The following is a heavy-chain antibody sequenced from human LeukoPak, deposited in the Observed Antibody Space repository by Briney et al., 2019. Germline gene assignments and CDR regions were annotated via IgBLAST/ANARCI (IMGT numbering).Heavy chain of an antibody. V-gene: IGHV3-23*01. J-gene: IGHJ4*02. Sequence: PGGSLRLSCAASDFTFRTYAMSWVRQAPGKGLEWVSGISGSGGGTYYADSVKGRFTISRDNSKNTLYLQMNSLRAEDTAVYYCAKVLVSGRNHYWGQGTLVTVSS. D-gene: IGHD3-10*01. CDR2: ISGSGGGT. CDR3: AKVLVSGRNHY. CDR1: DFTFRTYA.